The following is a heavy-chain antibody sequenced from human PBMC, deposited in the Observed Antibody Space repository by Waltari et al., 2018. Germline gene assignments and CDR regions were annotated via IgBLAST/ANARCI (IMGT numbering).Heavy chain of an antibody. CDR2: ISHDGSNK. D-gene: IGHD3-22*01. Sequence: QVQLVESGGGVVQPGRSLKLSCAASGFTFSNYALHWVRQAQGKGLEWVAVISHDGSNKNYVDSVKGRFTVSRDNSKNTLYLQINSLRAEDTAVYYCAKSFSVVVVPYFDYWGQGTLVTVSS. J-gene: IGHJ4*02. V-gene: IGHV3-30*18. CDR3: AKSFSVVVVPYFDY. CDR1: GFTFSNYA.